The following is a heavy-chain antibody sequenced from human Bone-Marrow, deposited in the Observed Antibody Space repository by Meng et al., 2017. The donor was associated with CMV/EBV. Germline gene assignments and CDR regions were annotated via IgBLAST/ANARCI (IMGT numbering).Heavy chain of an antibody. V-gene: IGHV4-59*12. CDR2: IYYSGST. CDR1: GDSISTYY. D-gene: IGHD2-2*02. Sequence: GSLRHSCTVSGDSISTYYWSWIRQPPGKGLEWIAYIYYSGSTNYSPSLKSRVTISVDTSKNLFSLKLSSVTAADTAVYYCARGRLSRYCSSTSCYTRGAFDIWGQGTMVTVSS. J-gene: IGHJ3*02. CDR3: ARGRLSRYCSSTSCYTRGAFDI.